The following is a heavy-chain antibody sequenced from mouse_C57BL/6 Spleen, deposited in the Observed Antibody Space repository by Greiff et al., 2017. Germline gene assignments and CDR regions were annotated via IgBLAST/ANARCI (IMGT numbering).Heavy chain of an antibody. CDR2: IWRGGST. J-gene: IGHJ1*03. V-gene: IGHV2-5*01. D-gene: IGHD1-1*01. Sequence: VQLQQSGPGLVQPSQSLSITCTVSGFSLTSYGVHWVRQSPGKGLEWLGVIWRGGSTDYNAAFMSRLSITKDNSKSQVFFKMNSLQADDTAIYYCAKKKSYGSSYGWYFDVWGTGTTVTVSS. CDR3: AKKKSYGSSYGWYFDV. CDR1: GFSLTSYG.